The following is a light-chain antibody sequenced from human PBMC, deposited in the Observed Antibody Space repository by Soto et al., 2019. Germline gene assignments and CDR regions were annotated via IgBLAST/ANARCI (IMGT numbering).Light chain of an antibody. CDR2: EGI. CDR1: SSTVGGFNV. J-gene: IGLJ1*01. Sequence: QSALTQPASVSGSPVQSITISCTGTSSTVGGFNVVSWYQQHPGKAPKVIIYEGIKRPSGVSNRFSGSNSGSTASLTISGLQAEDEADYYCCSYVGATTYVFGTGTKLTVL. CDR3: CSYVGATTYV. V-gene: IGLV2-23*01.